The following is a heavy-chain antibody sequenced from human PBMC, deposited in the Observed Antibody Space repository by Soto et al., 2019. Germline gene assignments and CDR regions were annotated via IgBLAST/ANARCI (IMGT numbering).Heavy chain of an antibody. J-gene: IGHJ4*02. Sequence: GGSLRLSCAASGFTFSSYWMSWVRQAPGKGLEWVANIKQDGSEKYYVDSVKGRFTISRDNAKNSLYLQMNSLRAEDTAVYYCARDRVAYGDYPIDDIAVAGHFDYWGQGTLVTVSS. D-gene: IGHD6-19*01. V-gene: IGHV3-7*05. CDR2: IKQDGSEK. CDR3: ARDRVAYGDYPIDDIAVAGHFDY. CDR1: GFTFSSYW.